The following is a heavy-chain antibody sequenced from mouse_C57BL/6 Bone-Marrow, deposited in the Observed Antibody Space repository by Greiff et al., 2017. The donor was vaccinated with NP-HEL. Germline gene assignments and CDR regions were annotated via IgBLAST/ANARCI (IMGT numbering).Heavy chain of an antibody. D-gene: IGHD2-5*01. CDR2: ISSGSSTI. J-gene: IGHJ2*01. CDR3: ARRGYSNSLGFDY. CDR1: GFTFSDYG. Sequence: EVHLVESGGGLVKPGGSLKLSCAASGFTFSDYGMHWVRQAPEKGLEWVAYISSGSSTIYYADTVKGRFTISRDNAKNTLFLQMTSLRSGDTAMYYCARRGYSNSLGFDYWGQGTTLTVSS. V-gene: IGHV5-17*01.